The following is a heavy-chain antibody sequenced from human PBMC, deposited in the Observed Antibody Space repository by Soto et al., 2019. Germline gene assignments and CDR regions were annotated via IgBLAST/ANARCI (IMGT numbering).Heavy chain of an antibody. CDR3: TRLEVMISGVRVAPSFDS. CDR2: VSSTGST. Sequence: QVQLQESGPGLVRPSGTLSLTCDVSGVSISTSDYHWGWVRQPPRRGLGWIGSVSSTGSTYYNPSLASSVALSVDTSRSQFSLNLKYVTAADTALCYCTRLEVMISGVRVAPSFDSWGQGRLVIVSS. D-gene: IGHD3-3*01. J-gene: IGHJ4*02. V-gene: IGHV4-39*01. CDR1: GVSISTSDYH.